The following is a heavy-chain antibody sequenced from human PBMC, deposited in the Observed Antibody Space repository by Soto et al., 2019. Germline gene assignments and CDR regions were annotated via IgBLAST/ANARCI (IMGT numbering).Heavy chain of an antibody. J-gene: IGHJ6*02. Sequence: GSLRLSCAASGFTFSSYAMSWVRQAPGKGLEWVSAISGSGGSTYYADSVKGRFTISRDNSKNTLYLQMNSLRAEDTAVYYCAKTGYSSGWYDYYYGMDVWGQGTTVTVSS. V-gene: IGHV3-23*01. CDR1: GFTFSSYA. D-gene: IGHD6-19*01. CDR2: ISGSGGST. CDR3: AKTGYSSGWYDYYYGMDV.